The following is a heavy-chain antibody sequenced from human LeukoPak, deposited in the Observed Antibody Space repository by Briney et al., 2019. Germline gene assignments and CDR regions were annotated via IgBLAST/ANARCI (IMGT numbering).Heavy chain of an antibody. CDR2: ISSSSSYI. CDR3: ATEGRYYDILTGYSLYYYYYYGMDV. CDR1: GFTFSSYS. D-gene: IGHD3-9*01. Sequence: GGSLRLSCAASGFTFSSYSMNWVRQAPGKGLEWVSSISSSSSYIYYADSVKCRFTISRDNAKNSLYLQMNSLRAEDTAVYYCATEGRYYDILTGYSLYYYYYYGMDVWGQGTTVTVSS. V-gene: IGHV3-21*01. J-gene: IGHJ6*02.